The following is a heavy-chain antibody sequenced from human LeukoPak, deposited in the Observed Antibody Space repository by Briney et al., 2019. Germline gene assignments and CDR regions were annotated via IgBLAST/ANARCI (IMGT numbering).Heavy chain of an antibody. CDR3: ARHRSSNRDWRGGSCYRSFDP. D-gene: IGHD2-15*01. V-gene: IGHV1-2*02. Sequence: ASVKVSCKASGYTFTGYYMHWVRQAPGQGLEWMGWINPNSGGTNYAQKFQGRVTMTRDMSTSTVYMELSSLRSEDTAVYYCARHRSSNRDWRGGSCYRSFDPWGQGTVVTVS. CDR1: GYTFTGYY. J-gene: IGHJ5*02. CDR2: INPNSGGT.